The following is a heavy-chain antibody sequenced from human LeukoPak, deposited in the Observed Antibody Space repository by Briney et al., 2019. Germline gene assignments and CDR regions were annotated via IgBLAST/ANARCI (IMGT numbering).Heavy chain of an antibody. J-gene: IGHJ2*01. CDR3: AKARTVTMWWSFDL. Sequence: PGGSLRLSCAASGFTFSSYAMSWVRQAPGKGLEWVSAISGSGASTYYADSVKGRFTISRDNSKNTLYLQMNSLRAEDTAVYYCAKARTVTMWWSFDLWGRGTLVTVSS. D-gene: IGHD4-17*01. V-gene: IGHV3-23*01. CDR2: ISGSGAST. CDR1: GFTFSSYA.